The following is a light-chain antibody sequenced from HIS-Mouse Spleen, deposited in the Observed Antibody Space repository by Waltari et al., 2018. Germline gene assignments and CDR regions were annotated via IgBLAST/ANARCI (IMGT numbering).Light chain of an antibody. CDR2: EVS. Sequence: QSALTQPPSASGSPGQSVTIPCTGTSSDVAGYNYVPWYQQHPGKAPKLMIYEVSKRPSGVPDRFSGSKSGNTASLTVSGLQAEDEADYYCSSYTSSSTLEVVFGGGTKLTVL. CDR3: SSYTSSSTLEVV. V-gene: IGLV2-8*01. J-gene: IGLJ2*01. CDR1: SSDVAGYNY.